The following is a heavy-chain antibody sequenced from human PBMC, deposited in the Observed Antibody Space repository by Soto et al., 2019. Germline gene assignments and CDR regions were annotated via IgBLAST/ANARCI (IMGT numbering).Heavy chain of an antibody. Sequence: PSETLSLTCAVYGGSFSGYYWSWIRQPPGKGLEWIGEINHSGSTNYNPSLKSRVTISVDTSKNQFSLKLSSVTAADTAVYYCARGDCSSTRTPELVDTICPYYGMDVWGQGTTVTASS. J-gene: IGHJ6*02. D-gene: IGHD2-2*01. V-gene: IGHV4-34*01. CDR3: ARGDCSSTRTPELVDTICPYYGMDV. CDR1: GGSFSGYY. CDR2: INHSGST.